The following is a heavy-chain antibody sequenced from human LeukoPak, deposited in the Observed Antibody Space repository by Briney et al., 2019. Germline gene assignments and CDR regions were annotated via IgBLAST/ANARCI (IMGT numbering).Heavy chain of an antibody. D-gene: IGHD5-24*01. CDR3: AREFGHNRWYFDY. V-gene: IGHV3-30*03. Sequence: AXSGFTFRTYSXXWVRQAPGKGXEWXTVVSADGRTQLYSDSVKGRFTVSRDNSLNTLHLQMNSLKTEDTAVYYCAREFGHNRWYFDYWGQGALVTVSS. CDR1: GFTFRTYS. J-gene: IGHJ4*02. CDR2: VSADGRTQ.